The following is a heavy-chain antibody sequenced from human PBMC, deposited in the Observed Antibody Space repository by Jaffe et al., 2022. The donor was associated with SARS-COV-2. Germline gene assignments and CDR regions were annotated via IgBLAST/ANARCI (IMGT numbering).Heavy chain of an antibody. CDR1: GYSITGYY. CDR2: INPHTGAT. CDR3: ARDNRKYCSSGVCDEYWFDP. J-gene: IGHJ5*02. V-gene: IGHV1-2*04. Sequence: QVQLVQSGAEVKKPGASVKVSCKASGYSITGYYIHWVRQAPGQGLEWMGLINPHTGATNYAQKFQGWVTMTRDTSISTVYMELSGLKPDDTALYYCARDNRKYCSSGVCDEYWFDPWGQGTLVTVSS. D-gene: IGHD2-8*01.